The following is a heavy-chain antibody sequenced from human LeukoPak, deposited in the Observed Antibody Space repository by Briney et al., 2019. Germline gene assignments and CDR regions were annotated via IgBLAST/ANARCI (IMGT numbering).Heavy chain of an antibody. CDR2: IYHSGST. CDR1: GGSISSGGYS. CDR3: ATFTNYYYGMDV. V-gene: IGHV4-30-2*02. Sequence: PSETLSLTCAVSGGSISSGGYSWSWIRQPPGKGLEWIGYIYHSGSTYYNPSLKSRVTISVDTSKNQFSLKLSSVTAADTAVYYCATFTNYYYGMDVWGQGTTVTVSS. J-gene: IGHJ6*02.